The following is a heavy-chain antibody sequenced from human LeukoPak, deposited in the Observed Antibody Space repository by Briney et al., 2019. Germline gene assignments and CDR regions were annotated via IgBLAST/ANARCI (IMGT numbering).Heavy chain of an antibody. Sequence: GGSLRLSCAASGFTFSSYSMNWVRQAPGKGLEWVSYISSSSSTIYYADSVKGRFTISRDNAKNSLYLQMNSLRAEDTAVYYCARARPWYYDFWSGDPQYYYYYMDVWGKGTTVTVSS. CDR1: GFTFSSYS. D-gene: IGHD3-3*01. J-gene: IGHJ6*03. CDR3: ARARPWYYDFWSGDPQYYYYYMDV. V-gene: IGHV3-48*04. CDR2: ISSSSSTI.